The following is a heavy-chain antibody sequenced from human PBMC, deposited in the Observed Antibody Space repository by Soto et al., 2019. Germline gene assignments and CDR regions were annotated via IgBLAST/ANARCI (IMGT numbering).Heavy chain of an antibody. D-gene: IGHD6-13*01. CDR1: GGTFSSYA. Sequence: QVQLVQSGAEVKKPGSSVKVSCRASGGTFSSYAISWVRQAPGQGLEWMGGIIPIFGTANYAQKFQGRVTITADESTSXAYMELSSLRSEDTAVYYCARDLAAAGTDYYGMDVWGQGTTVTVSS. V-gene: IGHV1-69*12. CDR2: IIPIFGTA. J-gene: IGHJ6*02. CDR3: ARDLAAAGTDYYGMDV.